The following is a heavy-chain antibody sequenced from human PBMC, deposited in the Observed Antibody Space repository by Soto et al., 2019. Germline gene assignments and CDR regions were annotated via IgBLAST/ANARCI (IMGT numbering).Heavy chain of an antibody. V-gene: IGHV3-30-3*01. Sequence: GVSRILSCAASGFTFSSYAMHWVRHAPGKGLEWVAVISYDGSNRYYADSVKGRFTISRDNSKNTLYLQMNSLRAEDTAVYYCARDPSGYQQYYYYGMDVWGQGTTVTVSS. CDR1: GFTFSSYA. CDR2: ISYDGSNR. J-gene: IGHJ6*02. D-gene: IGHD3-22*01. CDR3: ARDPSGYQQYYYYGMDV.